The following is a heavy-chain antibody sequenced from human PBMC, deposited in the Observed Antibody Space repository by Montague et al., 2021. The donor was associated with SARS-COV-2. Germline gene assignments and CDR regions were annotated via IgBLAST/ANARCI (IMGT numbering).Heavy chain of an antibody. V-gene: IGHV4-34*01. Sequence: SETLSLTCAVHGGSFSGYYWTWIRQPPGKGLEWIGEINHSGSTTYSPSLKSRVTISVDTSKSQFSLRLSSVTAADTAIYYCARGLSGSYSGGWVPVALFDFYHYMDVWDTGTMVTVSS. J-gene: IGHJ6*03. CDR3: ARGLSGSYSGGWVPVALFDFYHYMDV. CDR2: INHSGST. D-gene: IGHD6-25*01. CDR1: GGSFSGYY.